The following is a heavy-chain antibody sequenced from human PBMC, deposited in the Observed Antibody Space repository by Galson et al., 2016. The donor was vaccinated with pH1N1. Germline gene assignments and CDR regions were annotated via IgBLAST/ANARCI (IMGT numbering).Heavy chain of an antibody. V-gene: IGHV4-61*01. J-gene: IGHJ4*02. CDR1: GGSVSSGHYY. D-gene: IGHD3-3*01. CDR3: ARERTYDFWGGYFDS. CDR2: SFYSGTT. Sequence: SETLSLTCNVSGGSVSSGHYYWSWIRQFPGKGLEWIGYSFYSGTTKYNPSLENRVVISLDTSTNQCTRKLTSVSAADTAVYYCARERTYDFWGGYFDSWGQGILVTVSS.